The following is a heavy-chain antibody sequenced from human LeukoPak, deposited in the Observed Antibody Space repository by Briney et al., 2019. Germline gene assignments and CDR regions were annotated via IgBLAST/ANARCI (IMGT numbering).Heavy chain of an antibody. V-gene: IGHV1-8*01. CDR2: MNPNSGNT. CDR3: ARGRLGSSGWYGGFDP. D-gene: IGHD6-19*01. J-gene: IGHJ5*02. CDR1: GYTFTSCD. Sequence: GASVKVSCKASGYTFTSCDINWVRQATGQGLEWMGWMNPNSGNTGYAQKFQGRVTMTRNTSISTAYMELSSLRSEDTAVYYCARGRLGSSGWYGGFDPWGQGTLVTVSS.